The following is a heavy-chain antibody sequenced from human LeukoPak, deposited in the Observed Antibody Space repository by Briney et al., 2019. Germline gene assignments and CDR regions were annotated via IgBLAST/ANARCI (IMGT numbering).Heavy chain of an antibody. J-gene: IGHJ4*02. CDR1: GGSISSYY. V-gene: IGHV4-59*01. CDR3: ARSTGYSIYYFDY. CDR2: IYYSGST. Sequence: SETLSLTCTVSGGSISSYYWSWIRQPPGKGLEWIGYIYYSGSTNYNPSLKSRVTISVDTSKNQFSLKLNYVTAADTAVYYCARSTGYSIYYFDYWGQGTLVTVSS. D-gene: IGHD6-13*01.